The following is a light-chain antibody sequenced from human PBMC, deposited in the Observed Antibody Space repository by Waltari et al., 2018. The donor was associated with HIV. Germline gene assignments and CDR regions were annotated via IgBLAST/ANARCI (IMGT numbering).Light chain of an antibody. J-gene: IGLJ3*02. Sequence: SYVLTQPPSVSVAPGQTARVTCGGSNIEHQAVHWYQQRPGQAPVLVVYDDSDRPSGIPERFSGSSSRNTATLTISRVEAGDEADYYCQVWDDSSNHWVFGGGTKLTVL. V-gene: IGLV3-21*02. CDR3: QVWDDSSNHWV. CDR2: DDS. CDR1: NIEHQA.